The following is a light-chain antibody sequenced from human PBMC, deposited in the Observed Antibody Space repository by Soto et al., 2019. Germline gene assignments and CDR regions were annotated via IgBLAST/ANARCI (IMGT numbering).Light chain of an antibody. CDR3: QHYNGYPWT. J-gene: IGKJ1*01. CDR1: ESINEW. V-gene: IGKV1-5*03. Sequence: IQMTQSPSTLSASVGDRVTITCRASESINEWLAWYQQKPGKAPKVLIYKVSVLESGLPSRFSGSASATAFTLTISSLQPDDFATYYCQHYNGYPWTFGQGTKVELK. CDR2: KVS.